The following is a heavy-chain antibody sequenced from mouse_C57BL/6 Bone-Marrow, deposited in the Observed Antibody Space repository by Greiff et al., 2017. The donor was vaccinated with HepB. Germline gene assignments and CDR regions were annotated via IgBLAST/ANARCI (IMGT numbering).Heavy chain of an antibody. D-gene: IGHD1-1*01. CDR3: TRITTVVAYWDFDV. V-gene: IGHV6-6*01. CDR1: GFTFSDAW. CDR2: IRNKANNHAT. Sequence: EVHLVESGGGLVQPGGSMKLSCAASGFTFSDAWMDWVRQSPEKGLEWVAEIRNKANNHATYYAESVKGRFTISRDVSKSSVYLQMNSLRAEDTGMYFCTRITTVVAYWDFDVWGTGTTVTVSS. J-gene: IGHJ1*03.